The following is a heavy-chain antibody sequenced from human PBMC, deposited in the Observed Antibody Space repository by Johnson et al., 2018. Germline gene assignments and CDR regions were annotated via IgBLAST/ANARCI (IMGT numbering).Heavy chain of an antibody. CDR1: GFSFSHHW. CDR2: IKEDGSEK. D-gene: IGHD1-7*01. J-gene: IGHJ6*02. V-gene: IGHV3-7*01. CDR3: AGVSGTFYYYFYYGMDV. Sequence: VQLVESGGGLVQPGGSLRLSCAASGFSFSHHWMSWVRQAPGKGLEWVANIKEDGSEKYQMDSVKGRFTISRDNAKNSLDLEMNSLRAEETAVYYCAGVSGTFYYYFYYGMDVWGRGTTVTVSS.